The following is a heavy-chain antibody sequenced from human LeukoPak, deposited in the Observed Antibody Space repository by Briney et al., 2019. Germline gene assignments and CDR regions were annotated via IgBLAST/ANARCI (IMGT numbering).Heavy chain of an antibody. CDR1: GYIFTRYD. Sequence: ASVKVSCKASGYIFTRYDINWVRQAPGQGLEWMGWMNPNTGNTGYAQKFLGRVTMTRNISIITAYMELSSLRSEDTAVYFCVRGMDSGFWGQGTLVTVSS. D-gene: IGHD5-12*01. CDR3: VRGMDSGF. J-gene: IGHJ4*02. CDR2: MNPNTGNT. V-gene: IGHV1-8*01.